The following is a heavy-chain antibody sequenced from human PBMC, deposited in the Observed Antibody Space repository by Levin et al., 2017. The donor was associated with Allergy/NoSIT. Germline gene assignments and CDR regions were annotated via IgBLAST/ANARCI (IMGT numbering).Heavy chain of an antibody. CDR2: ISAYNGNT. CDR1: GYTFTSYG. CDR3: AREAPPTGIRFLEWSYPYDY. J-gene: IGHJ4*02. D-gene: IGHD3-3*01. V-gene: IGHV1-18*01. Sequence: ASVKVSCKASGYTFTSYGISWVRQAPGQGLEWMGWISAYNGNTNYAQKLQGRVTMTTDTSTSTAYMELRSLRSDDTAVYYCAREAPPTGIRFLEWSYPYDYWGQGTLVTVSS.